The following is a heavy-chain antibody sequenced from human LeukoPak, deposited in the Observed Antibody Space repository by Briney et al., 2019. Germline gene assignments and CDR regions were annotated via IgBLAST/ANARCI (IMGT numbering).Heavy chain of an antibody. CDR2: ISSSGGRT. Sequence: GGSLRLSCAASGFTFSSYEINWVRQAPGKGLEWVSSISSSGGRTYYADSVKGRFTISRDNSKNTLYLQMNSLRAEDTAVYYCARPVAAVGTDSWGQGTLVTVSS. CDR1: GFTFSSYE. CDR3: ARPVAAVGTDS. V-gene: IGHV3-23*01. D-gene: IGHD6-13*01. J-gene: IGHJ4*02.